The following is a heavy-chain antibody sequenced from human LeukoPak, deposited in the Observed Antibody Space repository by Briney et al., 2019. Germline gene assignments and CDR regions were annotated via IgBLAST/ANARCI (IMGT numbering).Heavy chain of an antibody. V-gene: IGHV3-30*02. D-gene: IGHD3-10*01. CDR3: AKRAGSAWSAGA. J-gene: IGHJ5*02. Sequence: GGSLRLSCAASGFTFSSYGMHWVREAPGKGLDWVAYIRNDASNTYYADSVKGRFSISRDNSKNTVYLQMNSLIPEDTAVYYCAKRAGSAWSAGAWGQGTLVTVSS. CDR2: IRNDASNT. CDR1: GFTFSSYG.